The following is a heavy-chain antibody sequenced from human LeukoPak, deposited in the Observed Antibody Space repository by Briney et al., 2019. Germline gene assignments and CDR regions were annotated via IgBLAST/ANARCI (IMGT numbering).Heavy chain of an antibody. D-gene: IGHD6-19*01. CDR3: ARDPRGQWLYYFDY. CDR1: GFTFSGSA. J-gene: IGHJ4*02. V-gene: IGHV3-73*01. CDR2: IRSKANSYAT. Sequence: GGSLKLSCAASGFTFSGSAMHWVRQAPGRGLEWVGRIRSKANSYATVYAASLKGRFTISRDDSKNTAYLQMNSLKTEDTAVYYCARDPRGQWLYYFDYWGQGTLVTVSS.